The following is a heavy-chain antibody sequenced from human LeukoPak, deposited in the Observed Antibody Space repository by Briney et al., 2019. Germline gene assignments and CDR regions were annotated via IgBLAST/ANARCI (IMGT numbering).Heavy chain of an antibody. V-gene: IGHV1-18*01. J-gene: IGHJ4*02. CDR2: ISAYTGNT. D-gene: IGHD3-16*01. CDR1: GYTFTSYG. Sequence: GASVKVSCKASGYTFTSYGISWVRQAPGQGLEWMGWISAYTGNTNYAQKLQGRVTMTTDTSPSTAYMELRSLRSDDTAVYYCARIAFWGSSHNLDYWGQGTLVTVSS. CDR3: ARIAFWGSSHNLDY.